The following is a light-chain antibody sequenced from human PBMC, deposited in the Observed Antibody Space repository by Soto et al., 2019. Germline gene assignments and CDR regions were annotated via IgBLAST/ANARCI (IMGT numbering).Light chain of an antibody. CDR3: QQYENLPT. CDR1: QNITNY. Sequence: DIQMTQSPSSLSASVGDRVTITCQASQNITNYLNWYQQKPGRAPKLLIYAASNLEAGVPSRFRGSGSGTDFTFTISRLQPEDIATYYCQQYENLPTFGQGTRLEIK. CDR2: AAS. V-gene: IGKV1-33*01. J-gene: IGKJ5*01.